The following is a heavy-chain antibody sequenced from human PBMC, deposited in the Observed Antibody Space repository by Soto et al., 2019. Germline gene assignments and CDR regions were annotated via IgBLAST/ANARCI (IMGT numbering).Heavy chain of an antibody. Sequence: ASVKVSCKXSGYTFTSYGISWVRQAPGQGLEWMGWISAYNGNTNYAQKLQGRVTMTTDTSTSTAYMELRSLRSDDTAVYYCARDEKSSYLITMVRGVSSHVYYYYGMDVWGQGTTVTVSS. J-gene: IGHJ6*02. CDR3: ARDEKSSYLITMVRGVSSHVYYYYGMDV. CDR1: GYTFTSYG. V-gene: IGHV1-18*01. CDR2: ISAYNGNT. D-gene: IGHD3-10*01.